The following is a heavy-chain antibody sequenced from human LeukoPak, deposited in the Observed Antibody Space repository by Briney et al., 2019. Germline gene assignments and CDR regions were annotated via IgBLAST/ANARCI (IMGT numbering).Heavy chain of an antibody. D-gene: IGHD5-12*01. CDR2: IYYSGST. Sequence: PSQTLSLTCTVSGGSISSGDYYWSWIRQPPGKGLEWIGYIYYSGSTYYNPSLKSRVTISVDTSKNQFSLKLSSVTAADTAVYYCARDAWVASRAGGYVIWGQGTLSPSPQ. CDR1: GGSISSGDYY. V-gene: IGHV4-30-4*08. CDR3: ARDAWVASRAGGYVI. J-gene: IGHJ4*02.